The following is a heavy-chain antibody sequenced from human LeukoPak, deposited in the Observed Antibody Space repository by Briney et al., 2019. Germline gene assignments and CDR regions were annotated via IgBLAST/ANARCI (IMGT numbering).Heavy chain of an antibody. CDR3: ARGSSLVAGFYYGMDV. CDR1: GFTFSSYS. V-gene: IGHV3-21*01. CDR2: ISSSSYI. Sequence: MSGGSLRLSCAASGFTFSSYSMNWVRQAPGKGLEWVSSISSSSYIYYADSVKGRFTISRDNAKNSLYLQMNGLRAEDTAVYYCARGSSLVAGFYYGMDVWGKGTTVTVSS. J-gene: IGHJ6*04. D-gene: IGHD6-19*01.